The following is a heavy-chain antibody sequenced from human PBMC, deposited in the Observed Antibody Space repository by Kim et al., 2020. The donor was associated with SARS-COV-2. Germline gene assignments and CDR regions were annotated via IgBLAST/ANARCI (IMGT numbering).Heavy chain of an antibody. CDR2: IYYSGST. J-gene: IGHJ5*02. CDR1: GGSISSYY. D-gene: IGHD3-16*01. V-gene: IGHV4-59*01. Sequence: SETLSLICTVSGGSISSYYWSWIRQPPGKGLEWIGYIYYSGSTNYNPSLKSRVTISVDTSKNQFSLKLSSVTAADTAVYYCARASWDYTGSSDVGGVWFDPWGQGTLVTVSS. CDR3: ARASWDYTGSSDVGGVWFDP.